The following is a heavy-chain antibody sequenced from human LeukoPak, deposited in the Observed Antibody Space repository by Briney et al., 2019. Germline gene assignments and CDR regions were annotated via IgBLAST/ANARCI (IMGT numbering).Heavy chain of an antibody. CDR2: ISAYNGNT. CDR1: GYTFTSYG. D-gene: IGHD2-15*01. J-gene: IGHJ4*02. V-gene: IGHV1-18*01. CDR3: ARNVRTNWRGVSCFLAY. Sequence: ASVKVSCKASGYTFTSYGISWVRQAPGQGLEWMGWISAYNGNTNYAQKLQGRVTMTTDTSTSTAYMELRSLRSDDTTVYYCARNVRTNWRGVSCFLAYGGEGTLAT.